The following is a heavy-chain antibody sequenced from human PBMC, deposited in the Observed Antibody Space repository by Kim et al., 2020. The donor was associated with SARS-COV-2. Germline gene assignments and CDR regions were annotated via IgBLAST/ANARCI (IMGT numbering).Heavy chain of an antibody. J-gene: IGHJ5*02. CDR2: IIPILGIA. D-gene: IGHD6-13*01. V-gene: IGHV1-69*02. Sequence: SVKVSCKASGGTFSSYTISWVRQAPGQGLEWMGRIIPILGIANYAQKFQGRVTITADKSTSTAYMELSSLRSEDTAVYYCARTRTYSSSWDGGSDWFDPWGQGTLVTVSS. CDR3: ARTRTYSSSWDGGSDWFDP. CDR1: GGTFSSYT.